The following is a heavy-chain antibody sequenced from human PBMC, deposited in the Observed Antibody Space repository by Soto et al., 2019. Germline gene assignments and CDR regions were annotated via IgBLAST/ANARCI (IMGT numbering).Heavy chain of an antibody. J-gene: IGHJ4*02. CDR1: GGSISSYY. V-gene: IGHV4-59*08. D-gene: IGHD3-10*01. Sequence: SETLSLTCTVSGGSISSYYWTWIRQPPGKGLEWIGFIYNSGSTHYNPSLRSRVTISVDTSKNQFSLKLRSVTAADTAVYYCASMGYHYGSGSYPLDYWGQGTLVTSPQ. CDR2: IYNSGST. CDR3: ASMGYHYGSGSYPLDY.